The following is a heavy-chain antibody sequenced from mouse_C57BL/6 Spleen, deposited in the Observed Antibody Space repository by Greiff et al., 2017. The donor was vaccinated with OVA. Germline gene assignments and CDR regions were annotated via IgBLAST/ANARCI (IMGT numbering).Heavy chain of an antibody. Sequence: LQQPGAELVRPGSSVKLSCKASGYTFTSYWMHWVKQRPIQGLEWIGNIDPSDSETHYNQKFKDKATLTVDKSSSTAYMQLSSLTSEDSAVYYCARDYYGSSGRFAYWGQGTLVTVSA. CDR2: IDPSDSET. V-gene: IGHV1-52*01. CDR3: ARDYYGSSGRFAY. CDR1: GYTFTSYW. J-gene: IGHJ3*01. D-gene: IGHD1-1*01.